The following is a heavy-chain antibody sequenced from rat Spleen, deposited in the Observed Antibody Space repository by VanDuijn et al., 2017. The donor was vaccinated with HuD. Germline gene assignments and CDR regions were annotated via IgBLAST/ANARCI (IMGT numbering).Heavy chain of an antibody. J-gene: IGHJ4*01. CDR2: ISYDGGST. V-gene: IGHV5-20*01. D-gene: IGHD1-11*01. CDR3: TRYRANYGGYLDA. Sequence: EVQLAESGGGLVQPGRSLKLSCAASGFTFSDYYMAWVRQAPTKGLEWVASISYDGGSTYYRDSVKGRFTISRDNAKSGLYLQMDSLKSEDTATYYCTRYRANYGGYLDAWGQGASVTVSS. CDR1: GFTFSDYY.